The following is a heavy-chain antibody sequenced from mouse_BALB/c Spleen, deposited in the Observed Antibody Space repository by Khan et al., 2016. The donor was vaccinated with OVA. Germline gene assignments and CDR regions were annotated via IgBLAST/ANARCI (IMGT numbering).Heavy chain of an antibody. CDR1: GFTFTSYY. CDR3: TRSGYGSFAY. CDR2: FNPSNGDT. J-gene: IGHJ3*01. V-gene: IGHV1S81*02. Sequence: QVQLQQSGAELVKPGASVKLSCKASGFTFTSYYMYWVKQRPGQGLEWIGEFNPSNGDTNFNEKFKSKATLTVDRSSSTAYMQLNSLTSEDSAVYYCTRSGYGSFAYWGQGTLVTDSA. D-gene: IGHD2-1*01.